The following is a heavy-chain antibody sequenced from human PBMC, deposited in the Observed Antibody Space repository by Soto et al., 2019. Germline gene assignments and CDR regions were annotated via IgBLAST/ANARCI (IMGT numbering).Heavy chain of an antibody. D-gene: IGHD3-22*01. V-gene: IGHV3-23*01. CDR1: EFTFSSYA. J-gene: IGHJ3*02. Sequence: GGSLRLSCAASEFTFSSYAMSWVRQAPGKGLEWVSAISGSGGSTYYADSVKGRFTISRDNSKNTLYLQMNSLRAEDTAVYYCAKDSPYYDSSGYYPDAFDIWGQGTMVTI. CDR2: ISGSGGST. CDR3: AKDSPYYDSSGYYPDAFDI.